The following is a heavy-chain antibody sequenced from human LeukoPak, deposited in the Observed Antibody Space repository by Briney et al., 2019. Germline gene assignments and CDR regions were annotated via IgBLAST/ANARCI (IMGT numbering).Heavy chain of an antibody. Sequence: GGSLRLSCAGSGFPFSSYPISWVRQPPGKGLEWVSAITASGDSTYSADSVKGRFTISRDNSKDTLYLQMNSLRAEDTAVYYCARETTVTTPDYWGQGTLVTVSS. J-gene: IGHJ4*02. D-gene: IGHD4-11*01. CDR2: ITASGDST. V-gene: IGHV3-23*01. CDR1: GFPFSSYP. CDR3: ARETTVTTPDY.